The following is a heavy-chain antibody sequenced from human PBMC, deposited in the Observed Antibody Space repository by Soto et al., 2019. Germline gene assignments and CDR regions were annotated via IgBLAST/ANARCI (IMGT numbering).Heavy chain of an antibody. J-gene: IGHJ5*02. CDR1: GYTFTTYG. D-gene: IGHD6-6*01. V-gene: IGHV1-18*04. CDR2: ISAYNGDT. CDR3: ARDREAARPGWFDP. Sequence: QAQLVQSGAEVNKPGASVKVSCKASGYTFTTYGISWVRQAPGRGLEWMGWISAYNGDTKDAQKFQDRVTMTTDAFTSTAYVELRSLTSDDTAVYYCARDREAARPGWFDPWGQGTLVTVSS.